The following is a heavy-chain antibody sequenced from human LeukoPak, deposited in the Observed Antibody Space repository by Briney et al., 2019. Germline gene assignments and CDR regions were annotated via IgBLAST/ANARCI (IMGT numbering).Heavy chain of an antibody. CDR3: ARAPGKAVYNYYYYGMDV. CDR2: IKQDGSEK. V-gene: IGHV3-7*03. CDR1: GFTFSSYW. D-gene: IGHD5-24*01. J-gene: IGHJ6*02. Sequence: GGSLRLSCAASGFTFSSYWMSWVRQAPGKGLEWVANIKQDGSEKYYVDSVKGRFTISRDNAKNSLYLQMNSLRAEDTAVYYCARAPGKAVYNYYYYGMDVWGQGTTVTVSS.